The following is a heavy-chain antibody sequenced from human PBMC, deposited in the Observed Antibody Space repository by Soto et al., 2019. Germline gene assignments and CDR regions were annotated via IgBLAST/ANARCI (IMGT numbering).Heavy chain of an antibody. CDR2: IYPGDSDT. Sequence: GESLKISCKGSGYSFTTYWIGWVRQMPGKGLDCMGIIYPGDSDTRYSPSFQGQVTISADKSISTAYLQWSSPKASDTAMYYCARTAAAGKYYYGMDVWGQGTTVTVSS. D-gene: IGHD6-13*01. J-gene: IGHJ6*02. CDR1: GYSFTTYW. V-gene: IGHV5-51*01. CDR3: ARTAAAGKYYYGMDV.